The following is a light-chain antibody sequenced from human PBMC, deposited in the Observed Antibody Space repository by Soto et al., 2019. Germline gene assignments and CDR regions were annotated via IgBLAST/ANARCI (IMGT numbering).Light chain of an antibody. CDR2: EVS. Sequence: QSALTQPASVSGSPGQSITISCTGTNSDVGGYNYVSWYQQHPGKAPKLMIYEVSNRPSGVSNRFSGSKSGNTASLTISGIQAEDEADYYCSSYTSSSTLVFGGGTKLTV. CDR1: NSDVGGYNY. J-gene: IGLJ2*01. V-gene: IGLV2-14*01. CDR3: SSYTSSSTLV.